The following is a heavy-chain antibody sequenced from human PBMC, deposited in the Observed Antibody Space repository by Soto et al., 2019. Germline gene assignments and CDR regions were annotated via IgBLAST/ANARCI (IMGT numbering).Heavy chain of an antibody. J-gene: IGHJ3*02. V-gene: IGHV1-69*13. CDR1: GGTFSSYA. Sequence: RASVKVSCKASGGTFSSYAISWVRQAPGQGLEWMGGIIPIFGTANYAQKFQGRVTITADESTSTAYMELSSLRSEDTAVYYCARKLAHAFDIWGQGTMVTVSS. CDR3: ARKLAHAFDI. D-gene: IGHD6-6*01. CDR2: IIPIFGTA.